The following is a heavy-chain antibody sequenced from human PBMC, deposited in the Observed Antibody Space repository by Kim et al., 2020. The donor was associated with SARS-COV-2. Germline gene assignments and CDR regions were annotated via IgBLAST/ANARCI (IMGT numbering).Heavy chain of an antibody. J-gene: IGHJ4*02. Sequence: GGSLRLSCAASGFTFSNFAMSWVRQAPGKGLEWVSAIVGSGGNTYYADSVKGRFTLSRDNSKNTLYLQINSLRVEDTAIYYCAKGCSSASCYSFDYWGQGALVTVSS. D-gene: IGHD3-10*01. V-gene: IGHV3-23*01. CDR2: IVGSGGNT. CDR1: GFTFSNFA. CDR3: AKGCSSASCYSFDY.